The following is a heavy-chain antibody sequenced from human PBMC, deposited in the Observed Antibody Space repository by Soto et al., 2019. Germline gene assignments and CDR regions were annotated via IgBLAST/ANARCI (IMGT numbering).Heavy chain of an antibody. Sequence: QVQLVQSGAEVKKPGSSVKVSCKASGGTFSSLAISWVRQAPGQGLEWMGGLVPVFGTANYAQKFQDRVTITADKSTSTSYMELSSLRSEDKAVYYCARRPGAFDYWDQGTLVTVSS. D-gene: IGHD3-10*01. J-gene: IGHJ4*02. V-gene: IGHV1-69*06. CDR1: GGTFSSLA. CDR2: LVPVFGTA. CDR3: ARRPGAFDY.